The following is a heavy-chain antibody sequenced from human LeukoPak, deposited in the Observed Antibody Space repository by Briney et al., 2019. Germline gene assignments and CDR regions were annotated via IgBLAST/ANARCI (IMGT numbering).Heavy chain of an antibody. V-gene: IGHV1-2*02. CDR1: GYTFIDYY. CDR3: ARGGGRYSVDY. CDR2: FSPNSGGT. Sequence: ASVKVSCKASGYTFIDYYMHWVRQAPGQGLEWIGWFSPNSGGTKYVQKFQGRVTMTRYTSITTVYMELSGLSIDDTAVYYCARGGGRYSVDYWGQGTLVIVSS. D-gene: IGHD1-26*01. J-gene: IGHJ4*02.